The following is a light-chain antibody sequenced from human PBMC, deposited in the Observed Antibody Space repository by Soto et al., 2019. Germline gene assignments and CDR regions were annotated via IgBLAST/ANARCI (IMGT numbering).Light chain of an antibody. CDR2: GAA. Sequence: DIVLTQSPGILSLSPGARATLSCRASQSVSSSYLAWYQQRPGQTPRLLIYGAASRATGIPDRFSGSGSGKDFTLTISRLEPEDFAVYYCQQYHKWRTFGQGTKVEIK. J-gene: IGKJ1*01. CDR3: QQYHKWRT. V-gene: IGKV3-20*01. CDR1: QSVSSSY.